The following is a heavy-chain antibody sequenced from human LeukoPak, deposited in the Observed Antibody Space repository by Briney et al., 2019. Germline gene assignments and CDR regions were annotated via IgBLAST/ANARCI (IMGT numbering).Heavy chain of an antibody. V-gene: IGHV1-8*01. Sequence: ASVKVSCKASGYTFTSYDIYWVRQATGQGLEWMGWMNPNSGNTGYAQKFQGRVTMTRNTSISTAYMELSSLRSEDTAVYYCARALMVRGVKDGYWGQGTLVTVSS. CDR2: MNPNSGNT. CDR3: ARALMVRGVKDGY. J-gene: IGHJ4*02. CDR1: GYTFTSYD. D-gene: IGHD3-10*01.